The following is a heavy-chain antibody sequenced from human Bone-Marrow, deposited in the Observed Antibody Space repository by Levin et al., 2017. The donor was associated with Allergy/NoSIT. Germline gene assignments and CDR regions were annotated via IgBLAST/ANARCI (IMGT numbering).Heavy chain of an antibody. D-gene: IGHD6-13*01. V-gene: IGHV3-48*02. Sequence: PGGSLRLSCAASGFTFSNSSMNWVRQAPGKGLEWVSYISDSSSSIFYADSVKGRFTISRDNAKNSLFLQMNSLRDEDTAVYYCARDCPNLSYSSTWYYYYGMDVWGQGTTVTVSS. CDR1: GFTFSNSS. CDR3: ARDCPNLSYSSTWYYYYGMDV. J-gene: IGHJ6*02. CDR2: ISDSSSSI.